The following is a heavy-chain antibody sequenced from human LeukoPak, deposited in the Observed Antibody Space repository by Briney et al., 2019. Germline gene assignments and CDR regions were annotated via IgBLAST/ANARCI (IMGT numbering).Heavy chain of an antibody. CDR3: ARDPPSCADGVCFSGLDL. CDR1: GFTFSYHT. V-gene: IGHV3-21*05. J-gene: IGHJ5*02. Sequence: GGSLRLSCAASGFTFSYHTMNWVRQAPGRGLEWISYISRSSGHIHYADSVKGRFTASRDSAKSSLYLQMNILGAEDTAVYYCARDPPSCADGVCFSGLDLWGQGTLVTVSS. CDR2: ISRSSGHI. D-gene: IGHD2-8*01.